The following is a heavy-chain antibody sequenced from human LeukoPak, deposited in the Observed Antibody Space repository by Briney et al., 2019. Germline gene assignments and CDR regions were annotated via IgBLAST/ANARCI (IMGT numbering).Heavy chain of an antibody. V-gene: IGHV3-11*04. D-gene: IGHD2-2*01. Sequence: GGSLKLSCAASRFIFSNYYMSWIRQAPGKGLEWIATIDAHGGTNYYADSAQDRFTISRDNAKNSLNLQMNSLRAEDTAVYYCARVLGGYCSGTLCAFDIWGQGTMVTVSS. CDR2: IDAHGGTN. J-gene: IGHJ3*02. CDR1: RFIFSNYY. CDR3: ARVLGGYCSGTLCAFDI.